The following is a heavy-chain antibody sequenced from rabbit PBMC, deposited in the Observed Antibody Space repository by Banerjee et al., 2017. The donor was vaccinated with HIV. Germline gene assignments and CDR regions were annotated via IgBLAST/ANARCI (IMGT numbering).Heavy chain of an antibody. V-gene: IGHV1S45*01. J-gene: IGHJ4*01. D-gene: IGHD4-1*01. CDR1: GLDFSSSYW. CDR3: ARDLAGVTGWNFGL. CDR2: IYAGSSRGT. Sequence: QEQLVESGGGLVKPEGSLTLTCTASGLDFSSSYWICWVRQAPGKGLEWIACIYAGSSRGTWYASWAKGRFTISKTSSTTVTLQMTSLTAADTATYFCARDLAGVTGWNFGLWGPGTLVTVS.